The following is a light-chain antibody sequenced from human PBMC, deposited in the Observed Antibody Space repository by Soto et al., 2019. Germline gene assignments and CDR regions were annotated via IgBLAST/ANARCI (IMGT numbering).Light chain of an antibody. V-gene: IGKV1-39*01. CDR1: QNINTF. CDR3: QQSHSHLLT. J-gene: IGKJ4*01. CDR2: AAT. Sequence: DIQMTKSPYSLSASVGDRVTITCLASQNINTFLNWYQQKPGKAPKILIYAATRLQSGGPSRFSGSGSGTQFTLTISSLQSEDFATYYWQQSHSHLLTFGGGTKVYIK.